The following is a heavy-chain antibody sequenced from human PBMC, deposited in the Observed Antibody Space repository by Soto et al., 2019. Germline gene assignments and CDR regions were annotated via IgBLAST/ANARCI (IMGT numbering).Heavy chain of an antibody. CDR2: INHSGST. D-gene: IGHD6-19*01. CDR1: GGSFSGYY. V-gene: IGHV4-34*01. CDR3: ARGFVPRGWYFLYYGMDV. Sequence: SETLSLTCAVYGGSFSGYYWSLIRQPPGKGLEWIGEINHSGSTNYNPSLKSRVTISVDTSKNQFSLKLSSVTAADTAVYYCARGFVPRGWYFLYYGMDVWGQGTTVTVSS. J-gene: IGHJ6*02.